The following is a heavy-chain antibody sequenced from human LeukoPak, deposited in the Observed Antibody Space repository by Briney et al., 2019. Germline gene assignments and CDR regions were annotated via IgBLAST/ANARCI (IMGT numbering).Heavy chain of an antibody. CDR3: ARSGVAAVRGALGMDV. CDR2: IDPSDSYT. J-gene: IGHJ6*04. Sequence: GESLKISCQASGNSFTGYWISWVRQMPGKGLEWVGGIDPSDSYTNYSPSFQGHVTISADKSITTAYLQWSSLKASDTAMYYCARSGVAAVRGALGMDVWGKGTTVTVSS. CDR1: GNSFTGYW. V-gene: IGHV5-10-1*01. D-gene: IGHD6-25*01.